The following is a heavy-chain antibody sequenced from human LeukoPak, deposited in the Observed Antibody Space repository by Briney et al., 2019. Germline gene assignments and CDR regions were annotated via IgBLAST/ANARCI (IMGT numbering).Heavy chain of an antibody. CDR1: GGSISSYY. Sequence: SETLSLTCTVSGGSISSYYGSWIRQPPGKGLEWIGYIYYSGSTNYNPSLKSRVTISVDTSKNQFSLKLSSVTAADTAVYYCARDTTHYYYYMDVWGKGTTVTVSS. CDR2: IYYSGST. CDR3: ARDTTHYYYYMDV. J-gene: IGHJ6*03. D-gene: IGHD4-17*01. V-gene: IGHV4-59*01.